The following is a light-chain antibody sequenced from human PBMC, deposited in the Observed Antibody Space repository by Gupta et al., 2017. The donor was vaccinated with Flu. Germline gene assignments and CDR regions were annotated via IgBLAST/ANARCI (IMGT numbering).Light chain of an antibody. CDR2: GAS. CDR1: QSIHNY. V-gene: IGKV1-39*01. J-gene: IGKJ2*01. Sequence: DIQMTQSPSSLSASVGDRVIITCRASQSIHNYVNWYQQRPGNSPKLLIYGASSLQTGVPSRFSGSGSGTNFTLTISRLQAGDFATYYCQQTHTVPPTFGQGTRLDIK. CDR3: QQTHTVPPT.